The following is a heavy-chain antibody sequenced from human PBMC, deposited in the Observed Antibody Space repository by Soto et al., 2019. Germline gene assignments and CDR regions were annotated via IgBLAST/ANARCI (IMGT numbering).Heavy chain of an antibody. V-gene: IGHV1-69*01. J-gene: IGHJ5*02. D-gene: IGHD2-8*01. CDR1: GGTFSSYA. CDR3: ASQSNYCTNGVCYTGWFDP. Sequence: QVQLVQSGAEVKKPGSSVKVSCKASGGTFSSYAISWVRQAPGQGLEWMGGIIPIFGTANYAQKFQGRVTITADESTSTAYMELSSLRSEDTAVYYCASQSNYCTNGVCYTGWFDPWGQGSLVTVSS. CDR2: IIPIFGTA.